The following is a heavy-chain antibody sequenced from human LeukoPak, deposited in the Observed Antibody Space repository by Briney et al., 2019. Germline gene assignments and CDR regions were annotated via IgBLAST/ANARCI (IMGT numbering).Heavy chain of an antibody. CDR1: GGSISSSSYY. CDR2: IYYSGST. Sequence: SETLSLTCTVSGGSISSSSYYWGWIRHPPGKGLEWIGSIYYSGSTYYNPSLKSRVTISVDTSKNQFSLKLSSVTAADTAVYYCARGYRAHSRGYQLLLKYSWFDPWGQGTLVTVSS. CDR3: ARGYRAHSRGYQLLLKYSWFDP. J-gene: IGHJ5*02. V-gene: IGHV4-39*01. D-gene: IGHD2-2*01.